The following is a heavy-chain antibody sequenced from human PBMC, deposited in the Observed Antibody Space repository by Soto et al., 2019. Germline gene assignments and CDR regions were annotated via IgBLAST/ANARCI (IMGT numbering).Heavy chain of an antibody. CDR2: VYNTGST. J-gene: IGHJ4*02. CDR3: AREWEHLDFDY. CDR1: GRSVSSASYY. Sequence: RPESLSLTCPVSGRSVSSASYYWSWILQPPGKGLEWIGYVYNTGSTNYNPTLKSRVTISVDTSKNQFSLKLTSVTAADTAMYYCAREWEHLDFDYWGQGTLVTVSS. D-gene: IGHD1-26*01. V-gene: IGHV4-61*01.